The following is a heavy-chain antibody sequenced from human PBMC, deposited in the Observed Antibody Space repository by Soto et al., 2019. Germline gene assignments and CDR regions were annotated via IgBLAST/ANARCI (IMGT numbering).Heavy chain of an antibody. CDR3: ATYLRPYHWVDI. CDR1: GGARTSYP. J-gene: IGHJ5*02. D-gene: IGHD2-21*01. Sequence: QVRLEQSGPEVKRPGSSVRVSCQASGGARTSYPIHWVRQAPGQGLEWMGVIDPMFDTSNLAEKFKARVTLTADASTKTVYMDLTGLRSDDTAVYFCATYLRPYHWVDIWGQGTLLTVSS. V-gene: IGHV1-69*01. CDR2: IDPMFDTS.